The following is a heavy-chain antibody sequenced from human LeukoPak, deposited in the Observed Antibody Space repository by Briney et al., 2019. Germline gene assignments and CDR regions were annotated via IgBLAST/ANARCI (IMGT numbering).Heavy chain of an antibody. CDR3: AKVRTGRIAVGGPIPAFDA. V-gene: IGHV3-30*02. D-gene: IGHD6-19*01. CDR1: GFPFSSFA. Sequence: PGGSLRLSCAASGFPFSSFAMHWVSQAPGKGLEWVAFIFYDGSHKDYQDSVKGRFTISRDNSKDTLDLQMNSLRVEDTAVYYCAKVRTGRIAVGGPIPAFDAWGQGTMVTVSS. CDR2: IFYDGSHK. J-gene: IGHJ3*01.